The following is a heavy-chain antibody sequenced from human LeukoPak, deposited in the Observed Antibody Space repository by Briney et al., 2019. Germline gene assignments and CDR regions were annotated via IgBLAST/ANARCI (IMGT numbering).Heavy chain of an antibody. J-gene: IGHJ3*02. V-gene: IGHV1-24*01. CDR2: FDPEDGET. D-gene: IGHD1-26*01. Sequence: VASVKVSCKVSGYTLTELSMHWVRQAPGKGLEWMGGFDPEDGETIYAQKFQGRVTMTRDTSTSTVYMDLSSLRSEDTAVYYCARVSMGATYFRAFDIWGQGIMVTVSS. CDR1: GYTLTELS. CDR3: ARVSMGATYFRAFDI.